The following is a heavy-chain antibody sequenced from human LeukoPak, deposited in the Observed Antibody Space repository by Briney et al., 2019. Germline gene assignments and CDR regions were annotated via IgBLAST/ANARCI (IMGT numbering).Heavy chain of an antibody. J-gene: IGHJ5*02. CDR2: INPNSGGT. Sequence: ASVKVSCKASGYTFTGYYMHWVRQAPGQGLEWMGWINPNSGGTNYAQKFQGRVNMTRDTSISTAYMELSRLRSDDTAVYYCARWGSGSSNWFDPWGRGTLVTVSS. D-gene: IGHD3-10*01. CDR1: GYTFTGYY. V-gene: IGHV1-2*02. CDR3: ARWGSGSSNWFDP.